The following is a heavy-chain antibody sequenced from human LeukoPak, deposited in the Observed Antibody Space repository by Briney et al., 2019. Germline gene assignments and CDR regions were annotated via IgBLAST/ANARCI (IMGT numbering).Heavy chain of an antibody. CDR1: GFTFSRHG. Sequence: GRSLRLSCAPSGFTFSRHGMHWVRQAPGKGLEWVAIISNDGSRKYYAHSVEGRFTISRDNSKNTLYLQTDSLRAEDTAVYYCARDRAWNYFDYWGQGTLVTVSS. D-gene: IGHD3-3*01. V-gene: IGHV3-30*03. CDR2: ISNDGSRK. J-gene: IGHJ4*02. CDR3: ARDRAWNYFDY.